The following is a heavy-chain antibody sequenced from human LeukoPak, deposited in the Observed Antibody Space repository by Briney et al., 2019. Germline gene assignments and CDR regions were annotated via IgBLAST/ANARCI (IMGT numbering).Heavy chain of an antibody. CDR1: GGSFSGYY. CDR3: AREFKKAVIRGWFDP. D-gene: IGHD3-22*01. CDR2: INHSGST. J-gene: IGHJ5*02. V-gene: IGHV4-34*01. Sequence: PSETLSLTCAVYGGSFSGYYWSWIRQPPGKGLEWIGEINHSGSTNYNPSLKSRVTISVDTSKNQFSLNLSSVTGADTAVYYCAREFKKAVIRGWFDPWGQGTLVTVSS.